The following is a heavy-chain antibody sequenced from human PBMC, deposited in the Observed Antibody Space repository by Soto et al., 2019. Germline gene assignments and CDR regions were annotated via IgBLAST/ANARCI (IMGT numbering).Heavy chain of an antibody. J-gene: IGHJ6*03. Sequence: QVQLVESGGGLVKPGGSLRLSCAASGFTFSDYYMSWIRQAPGKGLEWVSYISSSGSTIYYADSVKGRFTISRDNAKNSLYLQMSSLRAEDTAVYYCAPTPGYCSSTSCYTSLQTHYYMDVWGKGTTVTVSS. CDR3: APTPGYCSSTSCYTSLQTHYYMDV. CDR1: GFTFSDYY. V-gene: IGHV3-11*01. D-gene: IGHD2-2*02. CDR2: ISSSGSTI.